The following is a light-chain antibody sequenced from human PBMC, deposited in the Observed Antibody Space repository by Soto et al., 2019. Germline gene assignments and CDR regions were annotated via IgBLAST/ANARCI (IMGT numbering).Light chain of an antibody. Sequence: QSALAQPPSASGSPGQSVTISCTGTSSDVGGYNSVSWYQHHPGKAPKLMIYAVTQRPSGVRDRFSGSKSANTASLTVSGLQAEDEADYYCSSYAGGNNYVFGSGTKVTVL. J-gene: IGLJ1*01. V-gene: IGLV2-8*01. CDR3: SSYAGGNNYV. CDR1: SSDVGGYNS. CDR2: AVT.